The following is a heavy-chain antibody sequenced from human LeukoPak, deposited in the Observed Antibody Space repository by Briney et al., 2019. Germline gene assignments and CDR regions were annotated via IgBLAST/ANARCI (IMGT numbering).Heavy chain of an antibody. CDR3: ARQWGDSSVLRLDY. Sequence: GESLKISCQGSGYSFTRNWIGWVRQMPGKGLEWMGIMYPGDSETRYSPSFQSQVTISADKSISTAYLQWSSLKASDTAMYYCARQWGDSSVLRLDYWGRGTLVTVSS. D-gene: IGHD3-22*01. CDR1: GYSFTRNW. V-gene: IGHV5-51*01. CDR2: MYPGDSET. J-gene: IGHJ4*02.